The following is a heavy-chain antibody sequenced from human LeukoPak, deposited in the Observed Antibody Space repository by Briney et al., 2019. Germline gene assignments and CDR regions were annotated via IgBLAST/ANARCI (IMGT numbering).Heavy chain of an antibody. CDR3: ARAVPAAEFDY. Sequence: SETLSLTCTVSGGSISSYYWSWIRQPPGKGLEWIGYIYYSGSTNYNPSLKSRVTISVDTSKNQFSLKLSSVTAADTAVYYCARAVPAAEFDYWGQGTLVTVSS. D-gene: IGHD2-2*01. CDR1: GGSISSYY. V-gene: IGHV4-59*01. J-gene: IGHJ4*02. CDR2: IYYSGST.